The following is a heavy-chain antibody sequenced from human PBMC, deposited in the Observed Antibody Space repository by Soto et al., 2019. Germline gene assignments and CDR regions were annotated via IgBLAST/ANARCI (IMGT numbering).Heavy chain of an antibody. CDR1: GGSVSSGSYY. D-gene: IGHD3-10*01. CDR3: ARSPNYYYYGFDV. Sequence: SETLSLTCTVSGGSVSSGSYYWSWIRQSPGKRLEWIAYIYYSGSTNYNPSLKSRATISVDTSKSQVSLTLTSMTAADAALYYCARSPNYYYYGFDVWGQGAAVTVSS. CDR2: IYYSGST. J-gene: IGHJ6*02. V-gene: IGHV4-61*01.